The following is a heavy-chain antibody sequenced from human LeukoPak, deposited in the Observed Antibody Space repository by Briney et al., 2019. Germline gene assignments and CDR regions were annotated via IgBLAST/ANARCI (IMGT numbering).Heavy chain of an antibody. CDR1: GFTFSTYW. CDR2: INSDGSTT. Sequence: GGSLRLSCAASGFTFSTYWMHWVRQAPGKGLVWVSRINSDGSTTNYADSVKGRFTISRDNAKNTLYLQMNSLRAEDTAVYYCANGNRCTSPNCLGYYYFYMDVWGKGTTVTVSS. CDR3: ANGNRCTSPNCLGYYYFYMDV. J-gene: IGHJ6*03. D-gene: IGHD2-8*01. V-gene: IGHV3-74*01.